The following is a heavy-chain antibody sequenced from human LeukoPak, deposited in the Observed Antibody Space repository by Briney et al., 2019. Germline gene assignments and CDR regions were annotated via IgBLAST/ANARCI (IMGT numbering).Heavy chain of an antibody. CDR3: AGGYSSGWPRVRWYFDL. Sequence: GGSLRLSCAASGFTFSSYSMNWVRQAPGKGLEWVSSISSSSSYIYYADSVKGRFTISRDNAKNSLYLQMNSLRAEDTAVYYCAGGYSSGWPRVRWYFDLWGRGTLVTVSS. CDR1: GFTFSSYS. D-gene: IGHD6-19*01. J-gene: IGHJ2*01. V-gene: IGHV3-21*01. CDR2: ISSSSSYI.